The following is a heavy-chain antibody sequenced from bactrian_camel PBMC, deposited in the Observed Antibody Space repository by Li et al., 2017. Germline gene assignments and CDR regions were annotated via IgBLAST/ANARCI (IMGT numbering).Heavy chain of an antibody. CDR1: GDSLKGFC. CDR2: ISTGGSMT. CDR3: AAARWICRPSLNPNSYAS. D-gene: IGHD1*01. Sequence: HVQLVESGGGSVQAGGSLRLSCTVHGDSLKGFCMGWFRQGTEKPRVGVATISTGGSMTFYAESAKGRFTISRDNDNNTMTLQMDNLKPEDTSIYFCAAARWICRPSLNPNSYASWGQGTQVTVS. J-gene: IGHJ4*01. V-gene: IGHV3S1*01.